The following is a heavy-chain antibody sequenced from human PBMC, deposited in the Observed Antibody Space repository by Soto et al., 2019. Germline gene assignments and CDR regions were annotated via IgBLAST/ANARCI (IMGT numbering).Heavy chain of an antibody. Sequence: SEPLYLPCAVSGGSISSGGYSRSWIRQPPGKGLEWIGCIYHSGGTYYNPSLKSRVTIPLDRPKNHFPRKRSCVTAADRAVYYCAREKVATIPPYDYGGQETRVTLS. CDR1: GGSISSGGYS. D-gene: IGHD5-12*01. CDR3: AREKVATIPPYDY. CDR2: IYHSGGT. V-gene: IGHV4-30-2*01. J-gene: IGHJ4*02.